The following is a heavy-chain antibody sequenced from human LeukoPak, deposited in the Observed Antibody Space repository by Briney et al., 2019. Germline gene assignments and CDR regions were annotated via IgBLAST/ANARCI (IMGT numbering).Heavy chain of an antibody. CDR1: GXAISSNY. CDR3: ARGPTYSSSWYYFDY. V-gene: IGHV3-53*01. J-gene: IGHJ4*02. D-gene: IGHD6-13*01. CDR2: IYSGGGT. Sequence: PGGSLRLSCSASGXAISSNYMSWVRQAPGKGLEWVSVIYSGGGTYYADSVRGRFTISRDNSKNTLYLQMNSLRAEDTAVYYCARGPTYSSSWYYFDYWGQGTLVTVSS.